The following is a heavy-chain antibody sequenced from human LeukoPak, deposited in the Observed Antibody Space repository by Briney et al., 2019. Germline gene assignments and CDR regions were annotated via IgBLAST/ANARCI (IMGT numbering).Heavy chain of an antibody. D-gene: IGHD4-17*01. CDR3: AGDYGDYYFDY. CDR1: GGSINSTSNY. J-gene: IGHJ4*02. Sequence: SETLSLTCTVSGGSINSTSNYWGWIRQPPGKGLEWIGSIYYSGSTSYNPSLKSRVTISVDTSKNQFSLKLSSVTAAHTAVYFCAGDYGDYYFDYWGQGTLVTVSS. CDR2: IYYSGST. V-gene: IGHV4-39*07.